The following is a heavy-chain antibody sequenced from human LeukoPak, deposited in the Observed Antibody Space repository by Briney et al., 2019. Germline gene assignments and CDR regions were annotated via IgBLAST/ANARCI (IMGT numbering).Heavy chain of an antibody. CDR3: ATVSRYYGSGNFDY. D-gene: IGHD3-10*01. V-gene: IGHV1-18*01. Sequence: GASVKVSCKASGYTFTSYGISWVRQAPGQGLEWMGWISAYNGNTNYAQKLQGRVTMTTDTSTSTAYMELRSLRSDDTAVYYCATVSRYYGSGNFDYWGQGTLVTVSS. CDR2: ISAYNGNT. CDR1: GYTFTSYG. J-gene: IGHJ4*02.